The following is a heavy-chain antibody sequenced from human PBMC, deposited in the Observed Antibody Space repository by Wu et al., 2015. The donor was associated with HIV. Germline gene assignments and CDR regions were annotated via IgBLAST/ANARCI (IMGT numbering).Heavy chain of an antibody. V-gene: IGHV1-18*01. CDR1: GYTFTSYG. Sequence: VQLVQSGAEVKKPGASVKVSCKASGYTFTSYGISWVRQAPGQGLEWMGWISAYNGNTNYAQKLQGRVTMTTDTSTSTAYMELRSLRSDDTAVYYCARDRDYDILTGSLRGPDYWSQGTLVTVSS. J-gene: IGHJ4*02. CDR3: ARDRDYDILTGSLRGPDY. CDR2: ISAYNGNT. D-gene: IGHD3-9*01.